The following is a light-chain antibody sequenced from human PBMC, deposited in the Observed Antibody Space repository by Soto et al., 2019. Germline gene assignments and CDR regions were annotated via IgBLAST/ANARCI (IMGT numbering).Light chain of an antibody. V-gene: IGLV2-14*01. CDR3: SSYTTSSTRV. Sequence: QSALTQPASVSGSPGQPIAISCSGSSSDLGIYNYVSWYQQHPGKVPKLIIFEVTNRPSGVSNRFSGSKSGNTASLTISGLQAEDEADYYCSSYTTSSTRVFGTGTKVTVL. J-gene: IGLJ1*01. CDR1: SSDLGIYNY. CDR2: EVT.